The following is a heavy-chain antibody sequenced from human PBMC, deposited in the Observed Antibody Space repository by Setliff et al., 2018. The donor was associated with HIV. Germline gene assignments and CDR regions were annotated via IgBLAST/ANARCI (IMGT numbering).Heavy chain of an antibody. CDR1: GGSMNENH. CDR3: ARAPTGELDF. J-gene: IGHJ4*02. D-gene: IGHD7-27*01. CDR2: IHTSGST. Sequence: SETLSLTCTVSGGSMNENHWSWIRQSPGKKLEWIGYIHTSGSTNYNPSLKSRVTISLDTSNDRFSLRLSSVTAADTAVYYCARAPTGELDFWGQGTLVTVSS. V-gene: IGHV4-4*08.